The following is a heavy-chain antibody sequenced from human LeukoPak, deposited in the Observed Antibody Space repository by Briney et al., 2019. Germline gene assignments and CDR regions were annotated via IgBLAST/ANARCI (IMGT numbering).Heavy chain of an antibody. CDR1: GFTFSSYA. CDR3: AKDRRDGYSYFDY. CDR2: ISGSGGST. V-gene: IGHV3-23*01. J-gene: IGHJ4*02. Sequence: GSLRLSCAASGFTFSSYAMSWVRQAPGKGLEWVSAISGSGGSTYYADSVRGRFAISRDNSKNTLYLQMNSLRAEDTAVYYCAKDRRDGYSYFDYWGQGTLVTVSS. D-gene: IGHD5-24*01.